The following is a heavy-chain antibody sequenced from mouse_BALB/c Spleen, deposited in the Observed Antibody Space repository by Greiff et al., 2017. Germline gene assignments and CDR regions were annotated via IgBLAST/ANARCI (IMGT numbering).Heavy chain of an antibody. D-gene: IGHD1-2*01. CDR2: IDPANGNT. CDR1: GFNIKDTY. Sequence: VQLKESGAELVKPGALVKLSCTASGFNIKDTYMHWVKQRPEQGLEWIGRIDPANGNTKYDPKFQGKATITADTSSNTAYLQLSSLTSGDTAAYYCVSTSALRYFDYWGEGTTLTVSS. V-gene: IGHV14-3*02. J-gene: IGHJ2*01. CDR3: VSTSALRYFDY.